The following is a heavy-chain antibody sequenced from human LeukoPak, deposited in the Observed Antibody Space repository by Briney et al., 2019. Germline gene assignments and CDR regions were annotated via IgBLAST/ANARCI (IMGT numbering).Heavy chain of an antibody. CDR3: ARGEGRRLIAAAGRWFDP. CDR2: INHSGST. J-gene: IGHJ5*02. V-gene: IGHV4-34*01. D-gene: IGHD6-13*01. CDR1: GGSFSGYY. Sequence: SETLSLTCAVYGGSFSGYYWSWIRQPPGKGLEWIGEINHSGSTNYNPSLKSRVTISVDTSKNQFSLKLSSVTAADTAVYCRARGEGRRLIAAAGRWFDPWGQGTLVTVSS.